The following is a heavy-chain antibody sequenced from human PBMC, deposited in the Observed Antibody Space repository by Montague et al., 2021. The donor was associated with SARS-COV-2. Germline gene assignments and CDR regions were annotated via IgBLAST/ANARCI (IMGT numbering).Heavy chain of an antibody. Sequence: SETLSLTCAVYGGSFSGYYWSWIRQPPGKGLEWIGEINHSGSTNYNPSLKSRVTISVDTSKNQFSLKLSSVTAAVTAVCYCARGPGVVIILAIYYYYGGRLGPRDHGHRLL. J-gene: IGHJ6*02. V-gene: IGHV4-34*01. CDR2: INHSGST. CDR1: GGSFSGYY. CDR3: ARGPGVVIILAIYYYYGGR. D-gene: IGHD3-3*01.